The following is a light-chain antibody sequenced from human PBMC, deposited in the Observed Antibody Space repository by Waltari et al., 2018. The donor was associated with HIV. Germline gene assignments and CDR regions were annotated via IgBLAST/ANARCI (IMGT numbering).Light chain of an antibody. CDR1: QNIGNF. V-gene: IGKV1-39*01. Sequence: DIQMTQSPLRLPASVGDRVTLTCRASQNIGNFLNWYLHKPGTAPKLLIYGASSLQGGVPSRFSGGGSGTDFFLTISNLQLEDLGIYYCQQSYNSPVTFGQGTKVEI. CDR2: GAS. J-gene: IGKJ2*01. CDR3: QQSYNSPVT.